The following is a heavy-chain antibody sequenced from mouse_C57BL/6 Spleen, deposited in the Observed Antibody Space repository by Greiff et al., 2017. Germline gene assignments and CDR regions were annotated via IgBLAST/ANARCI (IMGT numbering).Heavy chain of an antibody. V-gene: IGHV5-17*01. J-gene: IGHJ2*01. D-gene: IGHD2-3*01. CDR1: GFTFSDYG. CDR3: ARPDGYSFDY. Sequence: EVMLVESGGGLVKPGGSLKLSCAASGFTFSDYGMHWVRQAPVKGLEWVAYISSGSSTIYYADTVKGRFTISRDNAKSTLFLQMTSLRSEDTAMYYCARPDGYSFDYWGQGTTLTVSS. CDR2: ISSGSSTI.